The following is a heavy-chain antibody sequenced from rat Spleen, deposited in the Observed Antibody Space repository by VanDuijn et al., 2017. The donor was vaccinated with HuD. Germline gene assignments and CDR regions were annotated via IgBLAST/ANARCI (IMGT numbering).Heavy chain of an antibody. J-gene: IGHJ2*01. CDR1: GFSLSTSW. D-gene: IGHD1-6*01. CDR2: ITNTGGST. Sequence: EVQLVETGGGLVQPGGSLKLSCVASGFSLSTSWMSWIRQAPGKGLEWVASITNTGGSTYYPDSVKGRFTISRDNAKSTLYLQMNSLRSEDTATYYCTTWDYWHNWIDYWGQGVMVTVSS. CDR3: TTWDYWHNWIDY. V-gene: IGHV5-31*01.